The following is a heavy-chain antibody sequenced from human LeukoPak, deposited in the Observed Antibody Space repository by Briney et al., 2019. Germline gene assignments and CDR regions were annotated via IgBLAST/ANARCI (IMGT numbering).Heavy chain of an antibody. CDR1: GGSISSGSHY. D-gene: IGHD3-9*01. CDR3: ASSTWGYDILTGYSSYFDY. J-gene: IGHJ4*02. Sequence: SETLSLTCTVSGGSISSGSHYWSWIRQPAGKGLEWIGRIYTSGETNYNPSLKSRVTISVDMSKNQFSLKLSSVTAADTAVYFCASSTWGYDILTGYSSYFDYWGQGTLVTVSS. CDR2: IYTSGET. V-gene: IGHV4-61*02.